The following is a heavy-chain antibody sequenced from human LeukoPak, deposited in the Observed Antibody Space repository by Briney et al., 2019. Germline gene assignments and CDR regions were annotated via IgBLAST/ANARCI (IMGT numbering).Heavy chain of an antibody. CDR2: IWFDGSNK. Sequence: GGSLRLSCAASGFTFSSYGMHWVRQAPGKGLEWVAVIWFDGSNKYYADSVKGRFTISRDNSKNTLYLQMNSLRAEDTAVYYCARSLLLWFGESTPPDALDIWGQGTMVTVSS. CDR3: ARSLLLWFGESTPPDALDI. CDR1: GFTFSSYG. V-gene: IGHV3-33*01. D-gene: IGHD3-10*01. J-gene: IGHJ3*02.